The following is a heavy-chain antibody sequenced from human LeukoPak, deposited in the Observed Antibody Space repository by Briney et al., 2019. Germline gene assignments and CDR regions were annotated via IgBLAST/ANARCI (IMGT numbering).Heavy chain of an antibody. J-gene: IGHJ4*02. Sequence: GGSLRLSCAASGFTFSTYTMNWVRQAPGKGLEWVSSIGSSSSYIYYADSVKGRFTISRDNAKNSLYLQMSSLRAEDTAVYYCARDPFLDYWGQGTLDTVSS. V-gene: IGHV3-21*01. CDR3: ARDPFLDY. CDR1: GFTFSTYT. CDR2: IGSSSSYI.